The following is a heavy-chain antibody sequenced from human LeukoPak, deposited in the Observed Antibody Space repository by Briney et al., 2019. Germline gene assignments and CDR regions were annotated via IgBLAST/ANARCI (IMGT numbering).Heavy chain of an antibody. CDR1: GYTLTELS. Sequence: ASVKVSCKVSGYTLTELSMHWVRQAPGQGLEWMGWINTNTGNPTYAQGFTGRFVFSLDTSVSTAYLQISSLKAEDTAVYYCARVGGTLSGVSPYYYDSSGYSNFDYWGQGTLVTVSS. CDR2: INTNTGNP. CDR3: ARVGGTLSGVSPYYYDSSGYSNFDY. V-gene: IGHV7-4-1*02. J-gene: IGHJ4*02. D-gene: IGHD3-22*01.